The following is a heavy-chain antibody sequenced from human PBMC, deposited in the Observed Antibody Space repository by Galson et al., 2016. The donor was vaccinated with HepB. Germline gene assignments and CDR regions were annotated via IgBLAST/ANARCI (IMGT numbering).Heavy chain of an antibody. CDR2: IYYSGTS. CDR1: GGSISSSYY. V-gene: IGHV4-39*01. Sequence: ETLSLTCTVSGGSISSSYYWAWIRQPPGKGLEWIASIYYSGTSYYKPSLTSRVTISVDTSKSQFSLKVRSVTAADTAVYYCARHAGTSYENYYMDVWGRGTTVAVAS. J-gene: IGHJ6*03. CDR3: ARHAGTSYENYYMDV. D-gene: IGHD1-7*01.